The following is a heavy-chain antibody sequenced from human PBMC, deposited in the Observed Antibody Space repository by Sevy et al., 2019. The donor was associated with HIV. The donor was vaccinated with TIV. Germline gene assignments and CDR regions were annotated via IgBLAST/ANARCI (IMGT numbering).Heavy chain of an antibody. J-gene: IGHJ4*02. D-gene: IGHD1-26*01. CDR3: AKWDADRRWYFDY. CDR2: ISGSSDYV. V-gene: IGHV3-21*01. Sequence: GGSLRLSCAASGFTFSSYNMNWVRQAPGKGLEWVSSISGSSDYVFYADSVKGRFTISRDNDKNSLYFQMNSVRAKDTAVYYCAKWDADRRWYFDYWGQGTLVTV. CDR1: GFTFSSYN.